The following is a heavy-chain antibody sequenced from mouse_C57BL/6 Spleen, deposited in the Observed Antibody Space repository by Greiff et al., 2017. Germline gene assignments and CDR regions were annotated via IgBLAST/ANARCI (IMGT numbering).Heavy chain of an antibody. V-gene: IGHV1-64*01. CDR2: IHPNSGST. CDR3: ARWDYYGSSSYAMDY. J-gene: IGHJ4*01. D-gene: IGHD1-1*01. Sequence: VQLQQPGAELVKPGASVKLSCKASGYTFTSYWMHWVKQRPGQGLEWIGMIHPNSGSTNYNEKFKSKATLTVDKSSSTAYMQLSSLTSEDSAVYYGARWDYYGSSSYAMDYWGQGTSVTVSS. CDR1: GYTFTSYW.